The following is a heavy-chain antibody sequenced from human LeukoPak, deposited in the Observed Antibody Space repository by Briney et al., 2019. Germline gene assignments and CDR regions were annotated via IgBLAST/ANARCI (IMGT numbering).Heavy chain of an antibody. CDR3: ARGGDCGGDCADYYFDY. V-gene: IGHV3-30-3*01. Sequence: PGGSLRLSCAAPGFTFSSYAMHWVRQAPGKGLEWVAVISYDGSNKYYADSVKGRFTISRDNSKNTLYLQMNSLRAEDTAVYYCARGGDCGGDCADYYFDYWGQGTLVTVSS. CDR1: GFTFSSYA. J-gene: IGHJ4*02. D-gene: IGHD2-21*02. CDR2: ISYDGSNK.